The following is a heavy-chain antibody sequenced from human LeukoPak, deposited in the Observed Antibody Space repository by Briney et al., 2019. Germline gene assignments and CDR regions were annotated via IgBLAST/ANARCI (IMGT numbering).Heavy chain of an antibody. D-gene: IGHD1-1*01. CDR1: GFTFSNYD. CDR3: VRGTTSGENRFDP. J-gene: IGHJ5*02. V-gene: IGHV3-13*04. Sequence: GGSLRLSCAASGFTFSNYDMHWVRQATGKGLEWVSSIGIGGDRYYPDSVKGRFTISRDGGKNFLYLQMNSLRAGDTAVYYCVRGTTSGENRFDPWGQGTLVTVSS. CDR2: IGIGGDR.